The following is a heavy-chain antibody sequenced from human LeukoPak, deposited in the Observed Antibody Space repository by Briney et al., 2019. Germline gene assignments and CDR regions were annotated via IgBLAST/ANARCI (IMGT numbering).Heavy chain of an antibody. CDR1: GFTFSSYA. D-gene: IGHD1-26*01. V-gene: IGHV4-34*01. CDR2: INHSGST. J-gene: IGHJ4*02. CDR3: ARHRRYSGSYMMGYYFDY. Sequence: GSLRLSCAASGFTFSSYAMHWIRQPPGKGLEWIGEINHSGSTNYNPSLKSRVTISVDTSKNQFSLKLSSVTAADTAVYYCARHRRYSGSYMMGYYFDYWGQGTLVTVSS.